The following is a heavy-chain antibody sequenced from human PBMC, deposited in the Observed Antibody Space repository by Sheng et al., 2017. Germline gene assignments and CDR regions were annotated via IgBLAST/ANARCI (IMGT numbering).Heavy chain of an antibody. D-gene: IGHD6-13*01. CDR3: ARRGSSWPMGLELWYNYAMDV. V-gene: IGHV3-7*01. CDR1: GFTFTNYW. Sequence: EVHLVESGGGLVQPGESLSLSCAASGFTFTNYWFHWVRQVPGKGLVWVGNMKGDGSETYYADSVKGRFTISRDNAKSSLHLQMNGLKVEDTAVYYCARRGSSWPMGLELWYNYAMDVWGQGTTVTVSS. CDR2: MKGDGSET. J-gene: IGHJ6*02.